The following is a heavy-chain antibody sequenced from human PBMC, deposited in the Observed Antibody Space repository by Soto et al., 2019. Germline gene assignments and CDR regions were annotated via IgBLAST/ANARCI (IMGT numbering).Heavy chain of an antibody. J-gene: IGHJ4*02. V-gene: IGHV4-59*01. CDR1: GDSLTHFY. Sequence: SETLSLTCTVSGDSLTHFYWTWIRQTPGKGLECIGYVSYIGVTTYNPSLKSRVTITLDTSKTRFSINLSSVTAADTAVYYFARGGYNWNCFTCDFWRRGFLVIASS. D-gene: IGHD1-7*01. CDR2: VSYIGVT. CDR3: ARGGYNWNCFTCDF.